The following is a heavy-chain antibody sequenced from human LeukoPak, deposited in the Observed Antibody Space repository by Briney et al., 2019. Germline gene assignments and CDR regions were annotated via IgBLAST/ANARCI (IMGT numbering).Heavy chain of an antibody. CDR3: ARDRPIVVVPAAPDY. CDR1: GYTFTSYG. J-gene: IGHJ4*02. Sequence: GASVKVSCKASGYTFTSYGISWVRQAPGQGLEWMGWISAYNGNTNYAQKLQGRVTMTTDTSTSTAYMELRSLRSDDTAAYYCARDRPIVVVPAAPDYWGQGTLVTVSS. CDR2: ISAYNGNT. D-gene: IGHD2-2*01. V-gene: IGHV1-18*01.